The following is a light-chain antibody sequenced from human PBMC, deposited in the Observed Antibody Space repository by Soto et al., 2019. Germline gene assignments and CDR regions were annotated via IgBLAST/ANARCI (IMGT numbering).Light chain of an antibody. CDR3: QQYNNWPWT. J-gene: IGKJ1*01. Sequence: EIVLTQSPGTLSLSPGEGATLSCRASQSVSSSYLAWYQQKPGQAPRLLIYGASTRAPGFPARFSGSGSGTDFTLTISSLQSEDFAVYYCQQYNNWPWTCGQGTKVDI. V-gene: IGKV3-15*01. CDR1: QSVSSSY. CDR2: GAS.